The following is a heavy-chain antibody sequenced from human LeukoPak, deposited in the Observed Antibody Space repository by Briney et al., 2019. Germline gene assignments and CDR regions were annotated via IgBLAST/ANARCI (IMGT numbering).Heavy chain of an antibody. V-gene: IGHV4-59*01. D-gene: IGHD3-16*01. J-gene: IGHJ6*02. CDR3: ARFGVNYDMDV. Sequence: SETLSLTRTVSGGSISGFYWTWIRQPPGKGLEWIGQIYYTGSADYNPSLKSRITISVDTSKNQIALMVRSVTAADTAVYHCARFGVNYDMDVWGQGTTVTVSS. CDR1: GGSISGFY. CDR2: IYYTGSA.